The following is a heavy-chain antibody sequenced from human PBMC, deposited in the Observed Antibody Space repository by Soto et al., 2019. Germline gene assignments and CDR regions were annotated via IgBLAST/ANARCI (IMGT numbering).Heavy chain of an antibody. Sequence: QVQLQQWGAGLLKPSETLSLTCAVYGGSFSGYYWSWIRQPPGKGLEWIGEINHSGSTNYNPSLKSRVTISVDTSKIQFSLKLSSVTAADTAVYYCARGGVPAGDYWGQGTLVTVSS. CDR2: INHSGST. CDR1: GGSFSGYY. CDR3: ARGGVPAGDY. V-gene: IGHV4-34*01. D-gene: IGHD2-2*01. J-gene: IGHJ4*02.